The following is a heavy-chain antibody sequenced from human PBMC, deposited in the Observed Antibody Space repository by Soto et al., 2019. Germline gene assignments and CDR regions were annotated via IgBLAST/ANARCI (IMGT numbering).Heavy chain of an antibody. V-gene: IGHV1-3*01. D-gene: IGHD3-10*01. J-gene: IGHJ5*02. CDR3: ARVIIFCGISTATNWFDP. CDR2: INAGNGNT. CDR1: GYTFTSYA. Sequence: ASMKVSCKASGYTFTSYAMHWVRQAPGQRXEWMGWINAGNGNTKYSQKFQGRVTITRDTSASTDYMELSSLRSEDTAVYYCARVIIFCGISTATNWFDPWGQGTLVTVFS.